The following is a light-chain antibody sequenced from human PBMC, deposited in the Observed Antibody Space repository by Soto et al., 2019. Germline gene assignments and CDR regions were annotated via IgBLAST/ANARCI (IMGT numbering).Light chain of an antibody. V-gene: IGLV1-47*02. CDR2: NND. CDR3: AVWDDSLSGYV. CDR1: SSNIGSNY. Sequence: QSVLTQPPSASGTLGQRVTISCSGSSSNIGSNYLYWYQPLPGTAPNLLIYNNDQRPSGVPYLVSGSKSGTSASLAISGLRSEDEADYYCAVWDDSLSGYVFGTGTKVTVL. J-gene: IGLJ1*01.